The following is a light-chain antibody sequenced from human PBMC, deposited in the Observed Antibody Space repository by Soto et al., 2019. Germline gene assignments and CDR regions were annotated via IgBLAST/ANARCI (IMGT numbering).Light chain of an antibody. CDR2: AVT. CDR3: SSDTTSATLV. Sequence: QSALTQPASVSGSPGQSIAISCTGTSSDVGSYNSVSWYQQFPGKAPKLILYAVTKRPSGVSNRFSGSKSGNTASLTISGLQAEDEADYFCSSDTTSATLVFGVGTKLTVL. V-gene: IGLV2-14*01. CDR1: SSDVGSYNS. J-gene: IGLJ2*01.